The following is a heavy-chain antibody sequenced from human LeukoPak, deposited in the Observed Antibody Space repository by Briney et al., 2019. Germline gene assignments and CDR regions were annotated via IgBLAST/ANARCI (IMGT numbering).Heavy chain of an antibody. V-gene: IGHV3-15*01. J-gene: IGHJ6*04. CDR2: IKSKTDGGTT. CDR1: GFTFSNAL. CDR3: TTDLEGHFYYYYGMDV. D-gene: IGHD5-24*01. Sequence: GGSLRLSCAASGFTFSNALMSWVRQAPGKGLEWVGRIKSKTDGGTTDYAAPVKGRFTISRDDSKNTLYLQMNSLKTEDTAVYYCTTDLEGHFYYYYGMDVWGKGTTVTVSS.